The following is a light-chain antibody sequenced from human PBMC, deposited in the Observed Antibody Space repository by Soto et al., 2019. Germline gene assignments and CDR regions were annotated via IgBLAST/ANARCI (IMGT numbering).Light chain of an antibody. V-gene: IGLV2-14*03. J-gene: IGLJ3*02. CDR2: DVN. CDR3: SSYTSSNTWV. Sequence: QSALTQPASLSGSPGQSITISCTGTSSDVGGYKVVSWYQQHPGKAPKLIIYDVNNRPSGVSNRFSGSKSGNTASLTISGLQSEDEADYYCSSYTSSNTWVFGGGTKVTVL. CDR1: SSDVGGYKV.